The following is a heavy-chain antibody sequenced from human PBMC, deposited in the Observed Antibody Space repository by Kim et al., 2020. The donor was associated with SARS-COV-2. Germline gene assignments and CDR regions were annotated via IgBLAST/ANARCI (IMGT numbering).Heavy chain of an antibody. CDR1: GGSISSSRYY. Sequence: SETLSLTCSVSGGSISSSRYYWGWIRQPPGKGLEWIGSIYYRGSTYYNPSLKSRVTIFVDTSKNQFSLKLSSVTAADTAVYYCAREGPGTLNWFDPWGQGTLVTASS. CDR2: IYYRGST. D-gene: IGHD6-13*01. J-gene: IGHJ5*02. V-gene: IGHV4-39*01. CDR3: AREGPGTLNWFDP.